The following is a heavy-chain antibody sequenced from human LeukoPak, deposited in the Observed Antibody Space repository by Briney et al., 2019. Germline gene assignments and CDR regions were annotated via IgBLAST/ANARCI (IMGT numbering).Heavy chain of an antibody. V-gene: IGHV3-7*01. CDR1: GFTFSSYA. CDR2: IKQDGSEK. J-gene: IGHJ4*02. Sequence: GGSLRLSCAASGFTFSSYAMSWVRQAPGKGLEWVANIKQDGSEKDYVDSVKGRFTISRDNAKNSLYLQMNSLSVEATAVYFFEEGGAGGNDYWLQGTMVTVSS. CDR3: EEGGAGGNDY. D-gene: IGHD4-23*01.